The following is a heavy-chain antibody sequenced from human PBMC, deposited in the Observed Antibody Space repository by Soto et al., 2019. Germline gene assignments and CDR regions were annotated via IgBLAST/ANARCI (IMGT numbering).Heavy chain of an antibody. CDR3: ARRTHSSSWYGRNYYYYYGMDV. Sequence: PGESLKISWKGSGYSFTSYWISWVRQMPGKGLEWMGRIDPSDSYTNYGPSFQGHVTISADKSISTAYLQWSSLKASDTAMYYCARRTHSSSWYGRNYYYYYGMDVWGQGTTVTVSS. V-gene: IGHV5-10-1*01. J-gene: IGHJ6*02. CDR2: IDPSDSYT. D-gene: IGHD6-13*01. CDR1: GYSFTSYW.